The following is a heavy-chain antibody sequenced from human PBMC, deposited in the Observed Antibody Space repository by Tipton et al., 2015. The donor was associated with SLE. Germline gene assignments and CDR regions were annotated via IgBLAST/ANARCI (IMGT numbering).Heavy chain of an antibody. CDR3: ARDSLNWGTYYHGIDV. D-gene: IGHD7-27*01. J-gene: IGHJ6*02. Sequence: TLSLTCAVSGGSISSAGYSWSWIRQPPGKGLEWIGHIFYTGSARYNPSLKSRITILIDTSRNQFSLRLGSVTAADTAIYYCARDSLNWGTYYHGIDVWGQGTTVTVSS. V-gene: IGHV4-61*08. CDR1: GGSISSAGYS. CDR2: IFYTGSA.